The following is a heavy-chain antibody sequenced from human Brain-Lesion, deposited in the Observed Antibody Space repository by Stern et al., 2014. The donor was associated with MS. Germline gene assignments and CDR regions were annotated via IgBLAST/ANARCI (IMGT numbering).Heavy chain of an antibody. CDR2: MYHSGIT. V-gene: IGHV4-4*02. J-gene: IGHJ4*02. CDR3: ASNRGSGSFFDS. D-gene: IGHD1-26*01. CDR1: GGSISSGNW. Sequence: QVQLQESGPGLVKPSGTLSLTCAVSGGSISSGNWWSWVRQPPGKRLEWIGEMYHSGITNYNPSLESRVSISIDKSKNQFSLKVYSLTAADTAVYYCASNRGSGSFFDSWGQGSLVTVSS.